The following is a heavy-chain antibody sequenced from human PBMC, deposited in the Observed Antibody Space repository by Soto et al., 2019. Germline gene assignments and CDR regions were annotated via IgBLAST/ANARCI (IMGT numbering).Heavy chain of an antibody. J-gene: IGHJ3*02. CDR2: ISGSGGTT. D-gene: IGHD1-26*01. Sequence: LRLSCAASGFTFSSYAMTWVRQAPGKGLEWVSAISGSGGTTYYADSVKGRFTISRDNSKNTLYLQMNSLRAEDTAVYYCAKSIVGATSAFDIWGQGTMVTVSS. CDR1: GFTFSSYA. V-gene: IGHV3-23*01. CDR3: AKSIVGATSAFDI.